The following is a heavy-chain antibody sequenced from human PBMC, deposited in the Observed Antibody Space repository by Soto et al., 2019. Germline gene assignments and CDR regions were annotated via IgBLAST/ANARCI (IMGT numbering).Heavy chain of an antibody. CDR3: ARGQTVVTVYYFDY. D-gene: IGHD2-15*01. Sequence: QVQLQQWGAGLLKPSETLSLTCAVYGGSFSGYYWSWIRQPPGKGLEWIGDINHSGSTNYNPSLTRRVTISVDTSMNQFALKLSSVTAADTAVYYCARGQTVVTVYYFDYWGQGTLVTVSS. CDR1: GGSFSGYY. J-gene: IGHJ4*02. V-gene: IGHV4-34*01. CDR2: INHSGST.